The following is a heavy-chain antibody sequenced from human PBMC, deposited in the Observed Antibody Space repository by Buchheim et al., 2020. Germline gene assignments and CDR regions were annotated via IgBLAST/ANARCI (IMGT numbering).Heavy chain of an antibody. CDR3: AREKGYCGSDYYSRSFDY. J-gene: IGHJ4*02. CDR2: IYSGGRT. D-gene: IGHD2-21*02. Sequence: EVQLVESGGGLVQPGGSLRLSCAASGFTVSSNYMSWVRQAPGKGLEWVSVIYSGGRTYYADSVKGRFIISRKNSKNTMYLQMTSLRTGDTAVYYGAREKGYCGSDYYSRSFDYWGQGIL. CDR1: GFTVSSNY. V-gene: IGHV3-66*01.